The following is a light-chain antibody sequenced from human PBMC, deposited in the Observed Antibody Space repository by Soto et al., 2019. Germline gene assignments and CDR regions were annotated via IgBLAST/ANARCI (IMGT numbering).Light chain of an antibody. Sequence: DIVMTQSPDSLAVSLGERATINCKSSQSVLYSSNNKNYLAWYQQKSGQPPKLLIYWASTRESGVPDRFSGSGSGTDFTLTISSLQAADVAVYYCQQYYSSPCTFGQGTKVEIK. V-gene: IGKV4-1*01. CDR3: QQYYSSPCT. J-gene: IGKJ1*01. CDR2: WAS. CDR1: QSVLYSSNNKNY.